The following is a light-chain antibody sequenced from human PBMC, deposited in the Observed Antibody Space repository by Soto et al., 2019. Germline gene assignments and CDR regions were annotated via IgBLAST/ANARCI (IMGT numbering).Light chain of an antibody. CDR3: HQSYSTLFT. CDR1: QTIIRY. CDR2: AAS. Sequence: DIQMTQSPSSLSAFVGDRVTITCRASQTIIRYLNWYQQKPGRAPNLLIYAASSLQSGVPSRVSGIRSGTEFTLTITTLPTEDFASYYWHQSYSTLFTFGPGTKVESK. V-gene: IGKV1-39*01. J-gene: IGKJ3*01.